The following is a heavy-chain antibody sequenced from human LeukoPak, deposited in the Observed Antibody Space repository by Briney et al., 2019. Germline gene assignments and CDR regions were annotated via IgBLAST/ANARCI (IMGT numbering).Heavy chain of an antibody. Sequence: PGGSLRLSCAASGFTFSSYWMHWVRQAPGKGLVWVSRISSDGSSTNYAGSVKGRFTISRDNAKNTLYLQMNSLRAEDTAVYYCARVIRSGWEGELSDWGQGTLATVSS. V-gene: IGHV3-74*01. CDR2: ISSDGSST. CDR1: GFTFSSYW. D-gene: IGHD6-25*01. J-gene: IGHJ4*02. CDR3: ARVIRSGWEGELSD.